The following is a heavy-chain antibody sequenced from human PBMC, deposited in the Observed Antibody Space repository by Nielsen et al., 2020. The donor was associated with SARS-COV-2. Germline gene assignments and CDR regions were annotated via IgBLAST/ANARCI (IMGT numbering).Heavy chain of an antibody. J-gene: IGHJ6*02. Sequence: ASVKVSCKASGYTFTGYYMHWVRQAPGQGLEWMGRINPNSGGTNYAQKFQGRVTMTRDTSISTAYMELSRLRSDDTAVYYCATVYEQWLIPYYYYGMDVWGQGTTVTVSS. CDR2: INPNSGGT. CDR1: GYTFTGYY. CDR3: ATVYEQWLIPYYYYGMDV. V-gene: IGHV1-2*06. D-gene: IGHD6-19*01.